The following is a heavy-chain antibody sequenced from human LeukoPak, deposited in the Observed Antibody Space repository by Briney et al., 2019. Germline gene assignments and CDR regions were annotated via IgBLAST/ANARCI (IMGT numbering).Heavy chain of an antibody. D-gene: IGHD4-17*01. CDR1: GGAFSSYA. J-gene: IGHJ3*02. CDR3: ATGAPTVTALGDAFDI. Sequence: SVKVSCKASGGAFSSYAISWVRQAPGQGLEWMGGIIPIFGTANYAQKFQGRVTITTDESTSTAYMELSSLRSEDTAVYYCATGAPTVTALGDAFDIWGQGTMVTVSS. V-gene: IGHV1-69*05. CDR2: IIPIFGTA.